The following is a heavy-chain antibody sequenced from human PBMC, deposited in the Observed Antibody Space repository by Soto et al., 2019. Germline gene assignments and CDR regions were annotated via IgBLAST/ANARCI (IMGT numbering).Heavy chain of an antibody. D-gene: IGHD5-12*01. J-gene: IGHJ4*02. V-gene: IGHV1-18*01. Sequence: APVEVSCKASGYTFTSYGLSWVRQAPGQGLEWMGWISAYNGNTNYAQKLQGRVTMTTDTSTSTAYMELRSLRSDDTAVYYCARDLGGLEDYWGQGTLVTVSS. CDR1: GYTFTSYG. CDR2: ISAYNGNT. CDR3: ARDLGGLEDY.